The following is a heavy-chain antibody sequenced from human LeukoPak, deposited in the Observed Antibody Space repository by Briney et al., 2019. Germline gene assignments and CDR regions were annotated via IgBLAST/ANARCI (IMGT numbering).Heavy chain of an antibody. D-gene: IGHD3-10*01. J-gene: IGHJ6*03. Sequence: ASVKVSCKASGYNFTNYGLSWVRQATGQGLEWMGWMNPNSGNTGYAQKFQGRVTMTRNTSISTAYMELSSLRSEDTAVYYCARGSNYYGSGSYYMAYYYMDVWGKGTTVTISS. CDR3: ARGSNYYGSGSYYMAYYYMDV. V-gene: IGHV1-8*02. CDR1: GYNFTNYG. CDR2: MNPNSGNT.